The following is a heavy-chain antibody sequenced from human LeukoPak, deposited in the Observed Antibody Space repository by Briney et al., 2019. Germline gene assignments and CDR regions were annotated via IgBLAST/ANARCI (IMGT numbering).Heavy chain of an antibody. Sequence: SETLSLTCAVSGDSFSSHYWTWIRQPPGRGLEWIGYISYIGTTNYNPSPKSRVTISIDTSKNQFSLKLSSVTTADTAVYYCARDLVTVTKGFDIWGLGTMVSVSS. CDR2: ISYIGTT. CDR1: GDSFSSHY. D-gene: IGHD4-17*01. CDR3: ARDLVTVTKGFDI. J-gene: IGHJ3*02. V-gene: IGHV4-59*11.